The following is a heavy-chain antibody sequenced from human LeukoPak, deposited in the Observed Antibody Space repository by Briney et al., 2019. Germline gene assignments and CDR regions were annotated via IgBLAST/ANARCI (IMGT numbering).Heavy chain of an antibody. D-gene: IGHD6-13*01. CDR2: MNPISGNT. CDR1: GYTFSNND. Sequence: ASVKVSCKASGYTFSNNDINWVRQATGQGLEWMGWMNPISGNTGFAQKFQGRVTMTRDTSINTAYMELSSLRFDDTAVYYCARGATAGRFSLRPTGAYYMDVWGKGTTVTVSS. CDR3: ARGATAGRFSLRPTGAYYMDV. V-gene: IGHV1-8*02. J-gene: IGHJ6*03.